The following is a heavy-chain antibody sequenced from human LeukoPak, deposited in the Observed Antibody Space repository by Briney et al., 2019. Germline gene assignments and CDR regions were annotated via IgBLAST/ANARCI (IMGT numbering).Heavy chain of an antibody. Sequence: GGSLRLSCAASGFTFSSYWMSWVRQTPGKGLMWVSQINSDGSATSCADPVKGRCTISRDNAKNMLYLEMNSLRVEDTAVYFCTRDHGLDVWGQGTTVTVSS. J-gene: IGHJ6*02. CDR3: TRDHGLDV. CDR1: GFTFSSYW. CDR2: INSDGSAT. V-gene: IGHV3-74*01.